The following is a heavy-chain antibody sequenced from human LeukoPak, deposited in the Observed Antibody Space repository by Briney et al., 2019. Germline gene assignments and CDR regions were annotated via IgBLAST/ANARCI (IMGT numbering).Heavy chain of an antibody. CDR2: ISYDGSNK. J-gene: IGHJ4*02. CDR1: GFTFSSYG. CDR3: AKVKEIQLWSQPFDY. D-gene: IGHD5-18*01. Sequence: GGSLRLSCAASGFTFSSYGMHWVRQAPGKGLEWVAVISYDGSNKYYAGSVKGRFTISRDNSKNTLYLQMNSLRPEDTAVYYCAKVKEIQLWSQPFDYWGQGTLVTVSS. V-gene: IGHV3-30*18.